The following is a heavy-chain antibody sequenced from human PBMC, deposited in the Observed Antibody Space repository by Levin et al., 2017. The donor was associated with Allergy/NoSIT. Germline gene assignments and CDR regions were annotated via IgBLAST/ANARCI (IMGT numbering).Heavy chain of an antibody. V-gene: IGHV3-21*06. CDR3: VTEVLCGTSLIDY. CDR2: VSSRSEYI. Sequence: KSGGSLRLSCAASGFTFWATTMQWIRQAPGQGLEWVSSVSSRSEYIFYADSVKGRFTISRDDATNSVYLQMNGLRPEDTAVYFCVTEVLCGTSLIDYWGQGALVAVSS. CDR1: GFTFWATT. D-gene: IGHD1-14*01. J-gene: IGHJ4*02.